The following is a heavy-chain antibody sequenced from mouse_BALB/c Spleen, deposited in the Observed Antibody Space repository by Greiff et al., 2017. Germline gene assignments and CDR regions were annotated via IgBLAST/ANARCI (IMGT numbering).Heavy chain of an antibody. CDR1: GYSITRDYA. CDR2: ISYSGST. Sequence: EVMLVESGPGLVKPSQSLSLTCTVTGYSITRDYAWNWIRQFPGNKLEWMGYISYSGSTSYNPSLKSRISITRDTSKNQFFLQLNSVTTEDTATYYCARWQHRGYLDYWGQGTTLTVSS. D-gene: IGHD3-1*01. V-gene: IGHV3-2*02. J-gene: IGHJ2*01. CDR3: ARWQHRGYLDY.